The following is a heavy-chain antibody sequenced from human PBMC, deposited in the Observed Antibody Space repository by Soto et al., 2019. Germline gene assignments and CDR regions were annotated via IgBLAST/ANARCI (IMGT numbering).Heavy chain of an antibody. Sequence: QVQLVQSGAEVRKPGASVKVSCKASGYPYTNSYMHWVRQAPGQGLEWMGWIHPNTGGTNYAQKFQGRVTMPRDTSVSTVYMELTRLTSDDTAIYFCASDFRTRGWFRQAGNFAMDVWGQGTTVTVS. V-gene: IGHV1-2*02. CDR3: ASDFRTRGWFRQAGNFAMDV. D-gene: IGHD6-19*01. J-gene: IGHJ6*02. CDR2: IHPNTGGT. CDR1: GYPYTNSY.